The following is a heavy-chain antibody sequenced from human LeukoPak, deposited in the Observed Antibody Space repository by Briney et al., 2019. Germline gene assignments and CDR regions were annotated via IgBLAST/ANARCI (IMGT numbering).Heavy chain of an antibody. CDR1: GFTFSSYA. J-gene: IGHJ4*02. CDR2: ISGSGGST. Sequence: GGSLRLSCAASGFTFSSYAMSWVRQAPGKGLEWVSAISGSGGSTYYADSVKGRFTISRDNSKNTLYLQMNSLRAEDTAVYYCARDLLGWNYLFDYWGQGSLVTVSS. CDR3: ARDLLGWNYLFDY. V-gene: IGHV3-23*01. D-gene: IGHD1-7*01.